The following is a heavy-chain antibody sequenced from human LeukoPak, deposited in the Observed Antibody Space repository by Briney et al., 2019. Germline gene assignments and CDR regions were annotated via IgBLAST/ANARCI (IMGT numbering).Heavy chain of an antibody. J-gene: IGHJ6*03. D-gene: IGHD1-26*01. Sequence: ASVKASCKASGYTFSDYYIHWVRQAPGQGLEWMGWINPNSGGTNYGQKFQGRVTMTRDTSISTAYMELSRLRSDDTAVYYCARGGRLELLVYFYYYMDVWGKGTTVTVSS. CDR2: INPNSGGT. V-gene: IGHV1-2*02. CDR3: ARGGRLELLVYFYYYMDV. CDR1: GYTFSDYY.